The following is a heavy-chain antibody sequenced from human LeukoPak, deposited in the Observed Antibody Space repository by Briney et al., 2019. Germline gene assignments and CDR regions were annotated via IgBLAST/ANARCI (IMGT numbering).Heavy chain of an antibody. D-gene: IGHD3-3*01. V-gene: IGHV3-23*01. CDR2: ISGSGGST. J-gene: IGHJ4*02. Sequence: PGRSLRLSCAASGFTFSSYAMSWVRQAPGKGLEWVSAISGSGGSTYYADSVKGRFTISRDNSKNTLYLQMNSLRAEDTAVYYCAKVRFLEWSPFDYWGQGTLVTVSS. CDR3: AKVRFLEWSPFDY. CDR1: GFTFSSYA.